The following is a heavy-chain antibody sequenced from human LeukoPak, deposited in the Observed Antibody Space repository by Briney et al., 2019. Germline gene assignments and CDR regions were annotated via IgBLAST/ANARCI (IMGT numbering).Heavy chain of an antibody. J-gene: IGHJ4*02. CDR3: AKARSSGWYYFDY. CDR1: GFTFSSYA. CDR2: ISGSGDNT. Sequence: PGGSLRLSCAASGFTFSSYAMSWVRQAPGKGLEWVSGISGSGDNTYYADPVKGRFTISRDKSKNTLYLQMNSLRAEDTAVYYCAKARSSGWYYFDYWGQGTLVTVSS. V-gene: IGHV3-23*01. D-gene: IGHD6-19*01.